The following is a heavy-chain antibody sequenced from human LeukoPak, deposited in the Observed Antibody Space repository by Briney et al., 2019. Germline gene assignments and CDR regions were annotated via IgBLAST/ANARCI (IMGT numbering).Heavy chain of an antibody. CDR1: GGSISSYY. D-gene: IGHD3-10*01. Sequence: SETLSLTCTVSGGSISSYYWSWIRQPAGKGLEWIGRIYTSGSTNYNPSLKSRVTMPVDTSKNQFSLKLSSVTAADTAVYYCAREGSGSYSPNFDYWGQGTLVTVSS. V-gene: IGHV4-4*07. CDR2: IYTSGST. J-gene: IGHJ4*02. CDR3: AREGSGSYSPNFDY.